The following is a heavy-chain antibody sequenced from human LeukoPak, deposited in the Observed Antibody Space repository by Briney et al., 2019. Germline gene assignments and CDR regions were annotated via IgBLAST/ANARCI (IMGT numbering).Heavy chain of an antibody. J-gene: IGHJ4*02. CDR1: GFSVSSNY. V-gene: IGHV3-11*01. CDR3: ARESVDTAMVDY. CDR2: ISSSGSTI. Sequence: GGSLRLSCAASGFSVSSNYMTWVRQAPGKGLEWVSYISSSGSTIYYADSVKGRFTISRDNAKNSLYLQMNSLRAEDTAVYYCARESVDTAMVDYWGQGTLVTVSS. D-gene: IGHD5-18*01.